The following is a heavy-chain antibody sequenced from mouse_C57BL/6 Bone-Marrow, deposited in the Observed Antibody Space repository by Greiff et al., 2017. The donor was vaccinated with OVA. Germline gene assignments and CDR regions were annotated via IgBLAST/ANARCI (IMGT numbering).Heavy chain of an antibody. CDR2: ISSGSSTI. V-gene: IGHV5-17*01. CDR1: GFTFSDYG. J-gene: IGHJ1*03. CDR3: ARSVVWDFDV. D-gene: IGHD1-1*01. Sequence: EVHLVESGGGLVKPGGSLKLSCAASGFTFSDYGMHWVRQAPEKGLEWVAYISSGSSTIYYADTVKGRFTISRDNAKNTLFLQMTSLRSEDTAMYYCARSVVWDFDVWGTGTTVTVSS.